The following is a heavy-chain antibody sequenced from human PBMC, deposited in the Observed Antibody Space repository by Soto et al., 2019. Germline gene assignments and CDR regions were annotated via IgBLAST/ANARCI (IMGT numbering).Heavy chain of an antibody. D-gene: IGHD1-26*01. CDR2: ISSSSSYT. CDR1: GFTFSDYY. V-gene: IGHV3-11*06. Sequence: QVQLVESGGGLVKPRGSLRLSCAASGFTFSDYYMSWIRQAPGKGLEWVSYISSSSSYTNYADSVKGRFTISRDNAKNSLYLQMNSLRAEDTAVYYCAREGRVGATHYYYYGMDVWGQGTTVTVSS. CDR3: AREGRVGATHYYYYGMDV. J-gene: IGHJ6*02.